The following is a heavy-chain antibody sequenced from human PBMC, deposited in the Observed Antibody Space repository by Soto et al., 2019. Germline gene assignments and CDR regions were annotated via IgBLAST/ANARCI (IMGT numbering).Heavy chain of an antibody. Sequence: GGSLKLSCAASGFTFSSYAMSWVRQAPGKGLEWVSAISGSGGSTYYADSVKGRFTISRDNSKNTLYLQMNSLRAEDTAVYYCAKAPRIAARSYYFDYWGQGTLVTVSS. CDR2: ISGSGGST. D-gene: IGHD6-6*01. CDR1: GFTFSSYA. J-gene: IGHJ4*02. V-gene: IGHV3-23*01. CDR3: AKAPRIAARSYYFDY.